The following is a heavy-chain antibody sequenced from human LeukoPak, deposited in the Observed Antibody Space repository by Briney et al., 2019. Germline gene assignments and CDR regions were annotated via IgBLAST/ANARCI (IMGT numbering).Heavy chain of an antibody. J-gene: IGHJ4*02. D-gene: IGHD6-13*01. Sequence: GGSLRLSCATSGFSVSNNYMSWVRQAPGKGLEWVSVISSAGDTYYAGSVKGRFSISRDTSKDTVFLEMNSLRAEDTAVYYCARVGYGSSWGERYYFDHWGQGAQVTVSS. CDR2: ISSAGDT. CDR1: GFSVSNNY. CDR3: ARVGYGSSWGERYYFDH. V-gene: IGHV3-66*01.